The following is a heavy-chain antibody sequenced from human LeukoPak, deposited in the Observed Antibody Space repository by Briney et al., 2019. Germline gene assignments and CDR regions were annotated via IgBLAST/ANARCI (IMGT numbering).Heavy chain of an antibody. J-gene: IGHJ4*02. Sequence: GGSLRLSCAASGFTFSYYAMSWVRQAPGRGLEWVPGISGSDNTYYADSVKGRFTISRDNSKNTLYLQMNSLRAEDTAIYYCAKGVRFLDWWILDYWGQGSLVTVSS. D-gene: IGHD3-9*01. CDR3: AKGVRFLDWWILDY. CDR2: ISGSDNT. CDR1: GFTFSYYA. V-gene: IGHV3-23*01.